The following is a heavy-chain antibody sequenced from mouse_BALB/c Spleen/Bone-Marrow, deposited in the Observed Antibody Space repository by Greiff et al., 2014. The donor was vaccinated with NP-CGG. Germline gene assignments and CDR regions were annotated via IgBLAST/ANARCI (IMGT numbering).Heavy chain of an antibody. J-gene: IGHJ4*01. Sequence: VQLQESGPGLVAPSQSLSISCTVSGFSLTSYGVHWVRQPPGNGLEWLGVIWADGSTNYNSALMSRLSISKDNSKSQVFLKMNSLQTDDTAMYYCARITTATGAMDYWGQGTSVTVSS. CDR1: GFSLTSYG. V-gene: IGHV2-9*02. CDR3: ARITTATGAMDY. CDR2: IWADGST. D-gene: IGHD1-2*01.